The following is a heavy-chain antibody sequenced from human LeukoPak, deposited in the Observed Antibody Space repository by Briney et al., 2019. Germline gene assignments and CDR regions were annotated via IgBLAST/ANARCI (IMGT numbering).Heavy chain of an antibody. D-gene: IGHD2-15*01. J-gene: IGHJ3*02. V-gene: IGHV3-30*03. CDR1: GFTFSSYS. CDR3: ARDLGSPRSPHDAFDI. Sequence: QSGGSLRLSCAASGFTFSSYSMHWVRQAPGKGLEWVAVISYDGSNKYYADSVKGRFTISRDNSKNTLYLQMNSLRAEDTAVYYCARDLGSPRSPHDAFDIWGQGTMVTVSS. CDR2: ISYDGSNK.